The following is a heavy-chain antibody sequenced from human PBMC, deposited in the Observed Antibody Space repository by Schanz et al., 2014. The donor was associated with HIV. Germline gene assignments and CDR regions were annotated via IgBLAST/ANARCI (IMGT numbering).Heavy chain of an antibody. V-gene: IGHV1-69*01. CDR3: ARWGRGCSGGSCYWGYYGMDV. J-gene: IGHJ6*02. CDR1: GHTFTKYFL. CDR2: INPIFGTA. D-gene: IGHD2-15*01. Sequence: QVQLVQSGAEVKKPGASMNVSCKASGHTFTKYFLIHWVRQAPGQGLEWMGVINPIFGTANYAQKFQGRVTIIADESTSTAYMELSSLRSADTAVYYCARWGRGCSGGSCYWGYYGMDVWGQGTTVTVSS.